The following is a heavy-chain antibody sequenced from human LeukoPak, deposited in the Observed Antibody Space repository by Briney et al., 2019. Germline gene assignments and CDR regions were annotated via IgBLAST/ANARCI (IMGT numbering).Heavy chain of an antibody. V-gene: IGHV1-69*13. CDR2: IIPKLGRV. CDR3: AIRHCGGECHPTNYYYYGIHV. CDR1: GDTVSNYG. D-gene: IGHD2-21*01. Sequence: GASVKVSCKASGDTVSNYGISWVRQAPGQGLEWMGGIIPKLGRVNYAQKFQGRVMITAVEYTNTVNMELNSLRSEDTAVYYCAIRHCGGECHPTNYYYYGIHVWGQGTTVTVSS. J-gene: IGHJ6*02.